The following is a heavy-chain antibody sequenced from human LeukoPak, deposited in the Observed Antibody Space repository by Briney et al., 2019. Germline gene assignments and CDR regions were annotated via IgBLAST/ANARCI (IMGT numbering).Heavy chain of an antibody. Sequence: SETLSLTCTVSGGSISSYYWSWIRLPAGKGLEWIGRIYTSGSTNYNPSLKSRVTMSVDTSKNQFSLKLSSVTAADTAVYYCARDTHYCSGGSCYSEWGQGTLVTVSS. D-gene: IGHD2-15*01. CDR3: ARDTHYCSGGSCYSE. CDR1: GGSISSYY. V-gene: IGHV4-4*07. J-gene: IGHJ4*02. CDR2: IYTSGST.